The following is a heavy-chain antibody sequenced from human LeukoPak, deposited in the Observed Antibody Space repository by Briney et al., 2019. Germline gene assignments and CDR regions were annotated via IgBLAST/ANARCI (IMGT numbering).Heavy chain of an antibody. Sequence: SVKVSCKASGGAFSSYAISWVRQAPGQGLEWMGRIIPILGIANYAQKFQGRVTMTGDTSTDTAYMELSSLRSEDTAVYYCATGLLLSSSYFDYWGQGTLVTVSS. CDR2: IIPILGIA. V-gene: IGHV1-69*04. D-gene: IGHD2-15*01. CDR3: ATGLLLSSSYFDY. CDR1: GGAFSSYA. J-gene: IGHJ4*02.